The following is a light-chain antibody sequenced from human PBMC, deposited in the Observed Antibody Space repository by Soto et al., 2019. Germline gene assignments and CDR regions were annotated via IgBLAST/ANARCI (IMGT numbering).Light chain of an antibody. Sequence: DIQMTQSPSTLSASVGDRVTITCRASQSVSIWLAWYQQKPGKAPKLLIYKASSLKSGVPSRFSGSGSGTEFTLTISSLQPDDFATDYCQQYNSYWTFGQGTKVEMK. CDR2: KAS. CDR3: QQYNSYWT. V-gene: IGKV1-5*03. J-gene: IGKJ1*01. CDR1: QSVSIW.